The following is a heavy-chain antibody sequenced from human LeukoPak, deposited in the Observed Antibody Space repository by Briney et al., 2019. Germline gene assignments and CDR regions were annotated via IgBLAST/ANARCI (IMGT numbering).Heavy chain of an antibody. CDR1: GFTYSSYA. V-gene: IGHV3-30-3*01. CDR3: AKVDWIQLWLRPFDY. CDR2: ISYDGSNK. J-gene: IGHJ4*02. Sequence: GGSLRLSGAASGFTYSSYAMHWVRQAPGKGLEWVAVISYDGSNKYYADSVKGRFTISRDNSKNTLYLQMNSLRAEDTAVYYCAKVDWIQLWLRPFDYWGQGTLVTVSS. D-gene: IGHD5-18*01.